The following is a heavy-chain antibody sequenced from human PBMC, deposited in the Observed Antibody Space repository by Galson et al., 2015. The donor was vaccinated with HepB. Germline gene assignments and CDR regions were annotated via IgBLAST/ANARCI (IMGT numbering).Heavy chain of an antibody. Sequence: QSGAEVTKPGESLKISCKGSGYSFTSYWIGWVRQMPGKGLEWMGIIYPGDSDTRYSPSFQGQVTISADKSISTAYLQWSSLKASDTAMYYCARQGGYYYDSSGPGADYWGQGTLVTVSS. CDR3: ARQGGYYYDSSGPGADY. V-gene: IGHV5-51*01. CDR1: GYSFTSYW. J-gene: IGHJ4*02. CDR2: IYPGDSDT. D-gene: IGHD3-22*01.